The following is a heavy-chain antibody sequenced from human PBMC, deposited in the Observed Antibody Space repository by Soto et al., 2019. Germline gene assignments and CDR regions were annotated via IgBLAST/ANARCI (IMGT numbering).Heavy chain of an antibody. D-gene: IGHD3-3*01. CDR2: ISAYNGNT. CDR1: GYTFTSYD. V-gene: IGHV1-18*01. J-gene: IGHJ4*02. Sequence: ASVKVSCKASGYTFTSYDINWVRQATGQGLEWMGWISAYNGNTNYAQKLQGRVTMTTDTSTSTAYMELRSLRSDDTAVYYCAGGFTIFGAPKPYDYWGQGTLVTVSS. CDR3: AGGFTIFGAPKPYDY.